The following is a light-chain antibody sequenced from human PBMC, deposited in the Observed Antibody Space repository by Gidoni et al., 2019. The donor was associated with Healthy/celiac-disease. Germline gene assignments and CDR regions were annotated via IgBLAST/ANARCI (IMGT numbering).Light chain of an antibody. J-gene: IGKJ2*01. CDR1: PSVLYSSNNKNY. CDR2: WAS. Sequence: DIVMTQSPDSLAVSLGERATLNCKSSPSVLYSSNNKNYLAWYQQKPGQPPKLLIYWASTRESGVPDRFSGSGSGTDFTLTISSLQAEDVAVYYCQQYYSTPQTFGQGTKLEIK. CDR3: QQYYSTPQT. V-gene: IGKV4-1*01.